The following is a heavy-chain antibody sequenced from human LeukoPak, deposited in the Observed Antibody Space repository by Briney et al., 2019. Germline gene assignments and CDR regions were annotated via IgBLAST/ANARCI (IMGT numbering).Heavy chain of an antibody. V-gene: IGHV3-7*01. J-gene: IGHJ4*02. CDR2: IKEDGGEK. CDR3: ARYRHLYY. CDR1: GFTFSTYW. D-gene: IGHD3-16*01. Sequence: GGSLRLSCAASGFTFSTYWMDWVRQAPGKGLEWVANIKEDGGEKYYEDSVKGRFTISRDNTKSSLYLQMNSLRAEDTAMYYCARYRHLYYWGQGTLVTVSS.